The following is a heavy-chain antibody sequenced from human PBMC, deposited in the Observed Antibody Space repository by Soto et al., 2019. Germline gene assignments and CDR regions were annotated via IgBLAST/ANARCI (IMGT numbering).Heavy chain of an antibody. Sequence: ASVKVSCKVSGYTLTELSMHWVRQAPGKGLEWMGGFDPEDGETIYAQKFQGRVTMTEDTSTDTAYMELSSLRSEDTAVYYCATDRLYSSSSHYYYYGMDVWGQGTTVTVTS. CDR1: GYTLTELS. V-gene: IGHV1-24*01. CDR3: ATDRLYSSSSHYYYYGMDV. D-gene: IGHD6-6*01. CDR2: FDPEDGET. J-gene: IGHJ6*02.